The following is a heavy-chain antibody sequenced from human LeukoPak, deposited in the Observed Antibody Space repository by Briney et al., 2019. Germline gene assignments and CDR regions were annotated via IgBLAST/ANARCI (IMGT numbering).Heavy chain of an antibody. Sequence: PGGSLRLSCAASGFTFSSYSMNWVRQAPGKGLEWVSSISSSSSYIYYADSVKGRFTISRDNAKNSLYLQMNSLRAEDTAVYYCARGQQWLVRGSYFDYWGQGTLVTVSS. CDR2: ISSSSSYI. V-gene: IGHV3-21*01. CDR3: ARGQQWLVRGSYFDY. D-gene: IGHD6-19*01. CDR1: GFTFSSYS. J-gene: IGHJ4*02.